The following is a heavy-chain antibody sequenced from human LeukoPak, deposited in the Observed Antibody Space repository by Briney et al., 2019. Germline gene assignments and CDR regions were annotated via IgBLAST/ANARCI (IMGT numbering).Heavy chain of an antibody. CDR2: ISYDGSNK. J-gene: IGHJ6*03. CDR1: GFTFSSYA. Sequence: PGRFLRLSCAASGFTFSSYAMHWVRQAPGKGLEWVAVISYDGSNKYYADSVKGRFTISRDNSKNTLYLQMNSLRAEDTAVYYCARENYDFWSGYYLYYYYYMDVWGKGTTVTVSS. V-gene: IGHV3-30*01. CDR3: ARENYDFWSGYYLYYYYYMDV. D-gene: IGHD3-3*01.